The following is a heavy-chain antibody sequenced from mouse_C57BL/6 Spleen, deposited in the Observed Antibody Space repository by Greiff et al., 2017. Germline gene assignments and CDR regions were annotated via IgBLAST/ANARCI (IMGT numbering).Heavy chain of an antibody. CDR2: IWTGGGT. V-gene: IGHV2-9-1*01. CDR3: ARKGEDSDFWFAY. CDR1: GFSLTSYA. J-gene: IGHJ3*01. Sequence: VQVVESGPGLVAPSQSLSITCTVSGFSLTSYAISWVRQPPGKGLEWLGVIWTGGGTNSNSALKSRLSISKDNSKSQVFLKMNRRQTDDTARYYCARKGEDSDFWFAYWGQGTLVTVSA.